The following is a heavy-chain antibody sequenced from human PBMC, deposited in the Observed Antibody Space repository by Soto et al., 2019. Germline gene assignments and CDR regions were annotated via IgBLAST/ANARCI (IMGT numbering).Heavy chain of an antibody. CDR1: AFTFSTYG. D-gene: IGHD1-26*01. CDR2: ISYDGSEK. V-gene: IGHV3-30*18. CDR3: AKEEERGSSFDY. J-gene: IGHJ4*02. Sequence: QVQLVESGGGVVQPGRSLRLSCAASAFTFSTYGMHWVRQAPGKGLERVARISYDGSEKVYADSVKGRFTISRDNSKDTLYLQMNSPRAEATSVFYCAKEEERGSSFDYWGQGTVVTVSS.